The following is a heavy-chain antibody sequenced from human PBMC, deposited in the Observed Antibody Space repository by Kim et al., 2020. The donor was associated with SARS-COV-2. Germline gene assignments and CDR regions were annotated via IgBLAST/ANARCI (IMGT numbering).Heavy chain of an antibody. J-gene: IGHJ6*03. CDR2: MNPNSGNT. D-gene: IGHD5-12*01. V-gene: IGHV1-8*01. CDR3: ARGSIVAMSFNYHYYVDV. CDR1: GYTFTSYD. Sequence: ASVKVSCKASGYTFTSYDINWVRQATGQGLEWMGWMNPNSGNTGYVQKFQGRVTMTRNTSISTAYMELSSLRSEDTAVYYCARGSIVAMSFNYHYYVDVWGKGTTVTVSS.